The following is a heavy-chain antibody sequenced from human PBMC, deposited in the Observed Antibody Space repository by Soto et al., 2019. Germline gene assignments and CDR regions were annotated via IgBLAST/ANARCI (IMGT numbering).Heavy chain of an antibody. J-gene: IGHJ4*02. CDR1: GGSFSGYY. V-gene: IGHV4-34*01. CDR3: ARGYGDFWSGYSSLDY. D-gene: IGHD3-3*01. CDR2: INHSGST. Sequence: QVQLQQWGAGLLKPSETLSFTCAVYGGSFSGYYWSWIRQPPGKGLEWIGEINHSGSTNYNPSLKSRVTISVDTSKNQFSLKLSSVTAADMAVYYCARGYGDFWSGYSSLDYWGQGTLVTVSS.